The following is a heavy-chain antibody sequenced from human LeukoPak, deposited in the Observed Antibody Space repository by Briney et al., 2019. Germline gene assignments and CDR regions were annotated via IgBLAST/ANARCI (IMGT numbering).Heavy chain of an antibody. CDR3: ARNSDSSGAFDY. CDR1: GFTFSSYA. Sequence: GGSLRLSCAASGFTFSSYAMHWVRQAPGKGLEWVAVISYDGSNKYYADSVKGRFTNSRDNSKNTLYLQMNSLRAEDTAVYYCARNSDSSGAFDYWGQGNLVTVSS. CDR2: ISYDGSNK. J-gene: IGHJ4*02. V-gene: IGHV3-30-3*01. D-gene: IGHD3-22*01.